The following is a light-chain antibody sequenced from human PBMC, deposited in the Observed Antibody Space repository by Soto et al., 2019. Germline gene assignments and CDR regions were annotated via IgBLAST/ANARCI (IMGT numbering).Light chain of an antibody. J-gene: IGKJ1*01. CDR2: DAT. CDR3: QQYSTYSPSWT. Sequence: DSQLTQYNSTLSSFMGDRFTITCLSSQSINHWLAWYQQKPGKAPKLLIYDATTLESGVPSRFSGSGSGTAFTLTISSLQSDDFATYYCQQYSTYSPSWTFGQGTKVDIK. CDR1: QSINHW. V-gene: IGKV1-5*01.